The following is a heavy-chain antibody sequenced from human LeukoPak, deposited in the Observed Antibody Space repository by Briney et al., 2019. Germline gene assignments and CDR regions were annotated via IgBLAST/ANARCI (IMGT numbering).Heavy chain of an antibody. D-gene: IGHD5-24*01. CDR3: AAGRWLQ. CDR1: GFTFTNAW. Sequence: GGSLRLSCAASGFTFTNAWMSWVRQAPAKGLEWVGLIGSKTDGGTTDYAAPVKGRFTISRDDSKNTLHLQMNSLKTEDTAVYYCAAGRWLQWGQGALVTVSS. CDR2: IGSKTDGGTT. V-gene: IGHV3-15*04. J-gene: IGHJ4*02.